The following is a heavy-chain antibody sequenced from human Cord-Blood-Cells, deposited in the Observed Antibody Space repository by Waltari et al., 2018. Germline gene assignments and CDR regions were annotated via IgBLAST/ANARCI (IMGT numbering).Heavy chain of an antibody. CDR1: GFTFSSYA. CDR2: ISYDGSNK. Sequence: QVQLVESGGGVVQPGRSLRLSCAASGFTFSSYAMHWVRQAPGKGLEWVAVISYDGSNKYYADSVKGRFTISRDNSKNTLYLQMNSLRAEDTAVYYCAKGWYSSSWYTVDYWGQGTLVTVSS. D-gene: IGHD6-13*01. CDR3: AKGWYSSSWYTVDY. V-gene: IGHV3-30*04. J-gene: IGHJ4*02.